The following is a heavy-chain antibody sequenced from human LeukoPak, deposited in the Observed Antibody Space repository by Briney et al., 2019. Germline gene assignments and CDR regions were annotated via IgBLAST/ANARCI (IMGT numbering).Heavy chain of an antibody. CDR1: GYTFTGYY. D-gene: IGHD6-6*01. Sequence: GESLKISCKASGYTFTGYYMHWVRQAPGQGLEWMGWINPNSGGTNYAQKFQGRVTMTRDTSISTAYMELSRLRSDDTAVYYCARDIGIAARPRSAFDIWGQGTMVTVSS. J-gene: IGHJ3*02. V-gene: IGHV1-2*02. CDR2: INPNSGGT. CDR3: ARDIGIAARPRSAFDI.